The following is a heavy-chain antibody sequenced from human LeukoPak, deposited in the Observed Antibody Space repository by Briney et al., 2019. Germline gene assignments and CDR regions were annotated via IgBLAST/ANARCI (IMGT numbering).Heavy chain of an antibody. J-gene: IGHJ6*03. Sequence: SETLSLTCTVSGGSISSYYWSWIRQPPGKGLVWIGYIHYSGSTNYNPSLKSRVTISVDTSKNQFSLKLSSVTAADTAVYYCARVSWFPGTSYYYMDVWGRGTTVTVSS. CDR2: IHYSGST. CDR3: ARVSWFPGTSYYYMDV. D-gene: IGHD1-1*01. CDR1: GGSISSYY. V-gene: IGHV4-59*01.